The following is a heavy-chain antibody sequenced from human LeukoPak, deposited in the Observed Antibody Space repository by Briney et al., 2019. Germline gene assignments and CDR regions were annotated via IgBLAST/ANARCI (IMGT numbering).Heavy chain of an antibody. V-gene: IGHV4-39*01. Sequence: SETLSLTCSVSGDSISSSGYYWSWIRQPPGKGLEWIGSIYYSGSTYYNPSLKSRVTISVDTSKNQFSLKLSSVTAADTAVYYCFRGSGWYGIGYWGQGTLVTVSS. CDR3: FRGSGWYGIGY. D-gene: IGHD6-19*01. CDR1: GDSISSSGYY. CDR2: IYYSGST. J-gene: IGHJ4*02.